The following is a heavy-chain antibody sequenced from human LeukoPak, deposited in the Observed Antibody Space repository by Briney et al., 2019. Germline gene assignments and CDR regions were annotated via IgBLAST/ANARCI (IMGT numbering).Heavy chain of an antibody. CDR3: ARGHDNTGYNYFDY. J-gene: IGHJ4*02. CDR1: GYTFTGYY. Sequence: ASVKVSCKASGYTFTGYYMHWVRQAPGQGLEWMGWINPNSGGTNYAQKFQGRVTMTRDTSINTTFMDLSSLTSDDTAVYYCARGHDNTGYNYFDYWGQGTLVAVSS. V-gene: IGHV1-2*02. D-gene: IGHD3-9*01. CDR2: INPNSGGT.